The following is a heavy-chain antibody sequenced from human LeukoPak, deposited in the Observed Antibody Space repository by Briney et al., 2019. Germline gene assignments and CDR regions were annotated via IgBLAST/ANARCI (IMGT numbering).Heavy chain of an antibody. V-gene: IGHV4-34*01. D-gene: IGHD3-16*02. CDR1: GGSFSGYY. CDR3: ARVTGYDYVWGSYRCSKEFDY. Sequence: SETLSLTCAVYGGSFSGYYWSWIRQPPGKGLEWIEEINHSGSTNYNPSLKSRVTISVDTSKNQFSLKLSSVTAADTAVYYCARVTGYDYVWGSYRCSKEFDYWGQGTLVTVSS. J-gene: IGHJ4*02. CDR2: INHSGST.